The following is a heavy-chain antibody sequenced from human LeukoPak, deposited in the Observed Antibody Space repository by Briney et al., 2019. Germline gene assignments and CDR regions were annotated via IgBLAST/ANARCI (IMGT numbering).Heavy chain of an antibody. Sequence: SETLSLTCAVYGGSFSCYYWSWIRQPPGKGLEWIGEINHSGSTNYNPSLKSRVTISVDTSKNQFSLKLSSVTAAETAVYYCARGATMIVVVKNHDAFDIWGQGTMVTVSS. CDR3: ARGATMIVVVKNHDAFDI. V-gene: IGHV4-34*01. J-gene: IGHJ3*02. D-gene: IGHD3-22*01. CDR1: GGSFSCYY. CDR2: INHSGST.